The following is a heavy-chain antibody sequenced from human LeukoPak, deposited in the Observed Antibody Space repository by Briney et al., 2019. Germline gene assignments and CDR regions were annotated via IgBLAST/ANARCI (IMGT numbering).Heavy chain of an antibody. CDR1: GFTFSSYS. V-gene: IGHV4-34*09. J-gene: IGHJ2*01. CDR3: ARDSNWVAAEFWYFDL. D-gene: IGHD6-13*01. Sequence: LRLSCAASGFTFSSYSMNWVRQAPGKGLEWIGCIYHRGSTTYNPSLTSRITMSVDTSKNQFSLKLTSVTAADTAVYYCARDSNWVAAEFWYFDLWGRGTLVTVSS. CDR2: IYHRGST.